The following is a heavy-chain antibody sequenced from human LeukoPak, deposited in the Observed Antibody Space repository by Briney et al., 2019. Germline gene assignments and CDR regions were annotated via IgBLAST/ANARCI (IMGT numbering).Heavy chain of an antibody. Sequence: PGGSLRLSCAASGFTFSSNAMSWVRQAPGKGLEWVSAISGSGGSTYYADSVKGRFTISRDNSKNTLYLQMTSLRAEDTAVYYCARRPVEGRDFDSWGQGTLVTVSS. J-gene: IGHJ4*02. V-gene: IGHV3-23*01. CDR3: ARRPVEGRDFDS. CDR2: ISGSGGST. CDR1: GFTFSSNA.